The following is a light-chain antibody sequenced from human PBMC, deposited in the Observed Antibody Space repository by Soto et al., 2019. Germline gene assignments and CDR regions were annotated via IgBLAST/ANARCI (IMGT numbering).Light chain of an antibody. V-gene: IGKV3-20*01. J-gene: IGKJ1*01. CDR1: QSVSSSY. CDR2: GAS. CDR3: QQYGSSGT. Sequence: EIVMTQSPATLSLSPGERATLSCRASQSVSSSYLAWYQQKPGQAPRLLIYGASSRATGIPERFSGSGSGTDFTLTISRLEPEDFAVYYCQQYGSSGTFGQGTKVDIK.